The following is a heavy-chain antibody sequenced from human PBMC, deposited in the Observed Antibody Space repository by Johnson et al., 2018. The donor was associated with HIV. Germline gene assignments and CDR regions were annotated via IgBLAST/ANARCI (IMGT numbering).Heavy chain of an antibody. V-gene: IGHV3-7*05. CDR2: IRQDGSEK. CDR1: GFTFNTYA. D-gene: IGHD3-10*02. Sequence: VQLVESGGGLVQPGRSLRLSCAASGFTFNTYAMHWVRQPPGKGLEWVATIRQDGSEKFYVDSVKGRFTIFRDNAENSLFLQMDSLRAEDTAVYYWAGESSDVGDFESWGHGTMVTVSS. J-gene: IGHJ3*02. CDR3: AGESSDVGDFES.